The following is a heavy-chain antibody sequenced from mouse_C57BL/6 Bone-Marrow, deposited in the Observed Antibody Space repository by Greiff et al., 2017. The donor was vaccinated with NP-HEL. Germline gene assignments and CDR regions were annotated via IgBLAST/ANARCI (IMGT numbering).Heavy chain of an antibody. CDR2: IHPNCGST. CDR3: ARSYYYDSSSDD. V-gene: IGHV1-64*01. CDR1: GYTFTSYW. D-gene: IGHD1-1*01. Sequence: QVQLQQPGAELVKPGASVKLSCKASGYTFTSYWMHWVKQRPGQGLEWIGMIHPNCGSTNYNEKFKSKATLTVDKSSSLAYMQLSSLTSEDSAVYYCARSYYYDSSSDDWGKGTTLTVSS. J-gene: IGHJ2*01.